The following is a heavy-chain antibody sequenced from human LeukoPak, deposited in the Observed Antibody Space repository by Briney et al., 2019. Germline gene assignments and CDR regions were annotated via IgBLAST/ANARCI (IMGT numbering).Heavy chain of an antibody. J-gene: IGHJ4*02. CDR1: GFIFSSYW. CDR3: ARHVRFEGVDY. Sequence: PGGSLRLSCAASGFIFSSYWMSWVRQAPGKGLEWVANIKQDGSEKYYVDSVKGRFTISRDNVKNSLFLQMNSLRAEDTAVYYCARHVRFEGVDYWGQGTLVTVSS. CDR2: IKQDGSEK. D-gene: IGHD3-3*01. V-gene: IGHV3-7*01.